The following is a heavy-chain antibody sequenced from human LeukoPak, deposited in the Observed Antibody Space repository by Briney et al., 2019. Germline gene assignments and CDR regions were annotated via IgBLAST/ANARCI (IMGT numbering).Heavy chain of an antibody. CDR1: GDSIGSSSYY. CDR3: ARQVAIVEPTDPNWFDS. V-gene: IGHV4-39*07. Sequence: PSETLSLTCTVSGDSIGSSSYYWGWIRQTPEKGLEWNVSIFYSGRTYYTPSLKSRVTMSLDTSKNQFSLRLASVTAADTAVYYCARQVAIVEPTDPNWFDSWGQGTLVTVSS. J-gene: IGHJ5*01. CDR2: IFYSGRT. D-gene: IGHD1-26*01.